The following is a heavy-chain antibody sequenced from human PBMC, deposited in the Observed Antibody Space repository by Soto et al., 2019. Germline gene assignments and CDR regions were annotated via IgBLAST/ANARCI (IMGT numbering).Heavy chain of an antibody. CDR1: GDSITHNY. V-gene: IGHV4-59*01. J-gene: IGHJ4*02. CDR2: ISHSARV. D-gene: IGHD3-3*01. CDR3: ARTQGSGVSDY. Sequence: QVQLQESGPELVKPSETLSLACSVSGDSITHNYWSWIRQPPGKGLEWIAYISHSARVNYTPSLMSRVSISLDTSKHQCSLRVNSLTPADTAVYYCARTQGSGVSDYWGQGTLVTVSS.